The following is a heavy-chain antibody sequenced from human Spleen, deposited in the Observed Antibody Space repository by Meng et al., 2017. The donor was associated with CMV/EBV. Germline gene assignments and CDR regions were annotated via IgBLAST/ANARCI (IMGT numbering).Heavy chain of an antibody. J-gene: IGHJ4*02. Sequence: VQVLGAGGGFVPSGGSLRLSCAASGFTFSSYAMSWVRQAPGKGLEWVSAISGSGGSTYYADSVKGRFTISRDNSKNTLYLQMNSLRAEDTAVYYCATQSRGGYYFDYWGQGTLVTVSS. CDR1: GFTFSSYA. CDR3: ATQSRGGYYFDY. CDR2: ISGSGGST. V-gene: IGHV3-23*01.